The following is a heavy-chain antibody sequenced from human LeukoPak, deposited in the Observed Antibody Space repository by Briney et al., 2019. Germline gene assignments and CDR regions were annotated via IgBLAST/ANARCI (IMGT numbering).Heavy chain of an antibody. CDR2: IRDDGSNK. CDR3: AKASRRYYYDSSGYYATYFDY. V-gene: IGHV3-30*02. D-gene: IGHD3-22*01. Sequence: GSLRLSCAASGFTFSSYGMHWVRQAPGKGLEWVAFIRDDGSNKYYADSVKGRFTISRDNSKNTLYLQMNSLRAEDTAVYYCAKASRRYYYDSSGYYATYFDYWGQGTLVTVSS. J-gene: IGHJ4*02. CDR1: GFTFSSYG.